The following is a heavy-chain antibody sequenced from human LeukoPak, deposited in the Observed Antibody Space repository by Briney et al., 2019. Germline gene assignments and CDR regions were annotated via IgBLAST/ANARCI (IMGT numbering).Heavy chain of an antibody. Sequence: SETLSLTCTVSGGSISSSNYYWGWIRQPPGKGLEWIGTIYYSGSTYYNPSLKSRLTMSVDTSKNQFSLRLSSVTAADTAVYYCARTSRRGSGSYYFDYWGQGTLVTVSS. CDR1: GGSISSSNYY. CDR3: ARTSRRGSGSYYFDY. V-gene: IGHV4-39*01. CDR2: IYYSGST. D-gene: IGHD3-10*01. J-gene: IGHJ4*02.